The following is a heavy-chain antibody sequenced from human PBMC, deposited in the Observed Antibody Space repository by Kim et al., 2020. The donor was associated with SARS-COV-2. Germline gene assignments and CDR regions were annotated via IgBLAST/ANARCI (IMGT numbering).Heavy chain of an antibody. Sequence: GGSLRLSCAASGFTFSSYAMHWVRQAPGKGLEWVAVISYDGSNKYYADSVKGRFTISRDNSKNTLYLQMNSLRAEDTAVYYCARLVAGPFDYWGQGTLVTVSS. J-gene: IGHJ4*02. D-gene: IGHD6-19*01. CDR2: ISYDGSNK. CDR3: ARLVAGPFDY. V-gene: IGHV3-30*04. CDR1: GFTFSSYA.